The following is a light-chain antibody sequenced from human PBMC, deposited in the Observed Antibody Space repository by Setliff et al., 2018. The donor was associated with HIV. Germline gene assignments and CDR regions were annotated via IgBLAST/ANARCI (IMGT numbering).Light chain of an antibody. CDR3: CSYEGSSTSVV. Sequence: LTQPASVSGSPGQSITISCTGTSSDVGTYNLVSWYQQNPGKAPQLMIYEVSKRPSGVSNRFSGSKSGNTASLTISGLQAEDEADYYCCSYEGSSTSVVFGGGTQLTVL. CDR1: SSDVGTYNL. V-gene: IGLV2-23*02. J-gene: IGLJ2*01. CDR2: EVS.